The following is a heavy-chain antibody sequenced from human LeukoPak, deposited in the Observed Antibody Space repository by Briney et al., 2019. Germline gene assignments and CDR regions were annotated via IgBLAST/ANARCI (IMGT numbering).Heavy chain of an antibody. CDR1: GFTFSNYA. CDR3: ARSGIYDY. D-gene: IGHD3-3*01. J-gene: IGHJ4*02. CDR2: ISRGGDAT. Sequence: QPGGSLRLSCAASGFTFSNYAMYWVRQAPGKGPEWVSAISRGGDATYYADSVKGRFTISRDNSKNTLYLQMNSLTAEDTAIYYRARSGIYDYWGQGTLVTVSS. V-gene: IGHV3-23*01.